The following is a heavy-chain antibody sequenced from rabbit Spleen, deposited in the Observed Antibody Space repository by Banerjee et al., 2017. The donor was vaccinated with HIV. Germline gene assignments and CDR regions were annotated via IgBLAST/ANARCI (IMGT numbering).Heavy chain of an antibody. CDR1: GFSFSSDYW. V-gene: IGHV1S40*01. J-gene: IGHJ4*01. CDR2: IDTGRSGST. D-gene: IGHD1-1*01. Sequence: QSLEESGGDLVKPGASLTLTCTASGFSFSSDYWPCWVRQAPGKGLEWIACIDTGRSGSTYYATWATGRFTISKTSSTTVTLQMTSLTAADTATYFCARDLDGVIGWNFGWWGPGTLVTVS. CDR3: ARDLDGVIGWNFGW.